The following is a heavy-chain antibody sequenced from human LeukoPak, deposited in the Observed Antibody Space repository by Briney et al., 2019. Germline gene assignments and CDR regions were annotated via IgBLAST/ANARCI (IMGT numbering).Heavy chain of an antibody. CDR1: GYTFTGYY. CDR3: ASPNAYDFWSGYHH. Sequence: GASVTVSCKASGYTFTGYYMHWVRQAPGQGLEWMGWINPNSGGTNYAQKFQGRVTMTRDTSISTAYMELSRLRSDDTAVYYCASPNAYDFWSGYHHWGQGTLVTVSS. V-gene: IGHV1-2*02. D-gene: IGHD3-3*01. CDR2: INPNSGGT. J-gene: IGHJ5*02.